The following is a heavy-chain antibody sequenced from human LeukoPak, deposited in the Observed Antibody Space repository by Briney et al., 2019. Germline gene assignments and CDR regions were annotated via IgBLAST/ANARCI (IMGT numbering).Heavy chain of an antibody. CDR2: ISAYNGNT. CDR1: GYTFTGYY. CDR3: ARDSGATSLSWSYYYYMDV. J-gene: IGHJ6*03. D-gene: IGHD1-26*01. V-gene: IGHV1-18*04. Sequence: ASVKVSCKASGYTFTGYYMHWVRQAPGQGLEWMGWISAYNGNTNYAQKLQGRVTMTTDTSTSTAYMELRSLRSDDTAVYYCARDSGATSLSWSYYYYMDVWGKGTTVTVSS.